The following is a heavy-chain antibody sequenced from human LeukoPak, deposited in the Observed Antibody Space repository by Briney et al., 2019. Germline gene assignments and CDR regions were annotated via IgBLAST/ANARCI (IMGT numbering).Heavy chain of an antibody. V-gene: IGHV3-9*01. D-gene: IGHD3-10*01. CDR2: ISWNSSSI. CDR3: AKDSYYGSGSYYTHYYYGMDV. J-gene: IGHJ6*02. CDR1: GFTFDDYA. Sequence: GGSLRLSCAASGFTFDDYAMHWVRQAPGKGLEWVSGISWNSSSIGYADSVKGRFTISRDNAKNSLYLQMNSLRAEDTALYYCAKDSYYGSGSYYTHYYYGMDVWGQGTTVTVSS.